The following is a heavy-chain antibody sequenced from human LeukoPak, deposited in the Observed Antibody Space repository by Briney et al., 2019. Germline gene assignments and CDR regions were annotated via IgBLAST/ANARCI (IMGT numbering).Heavy chain of an antibody. J-gene: IGHJ5*02. D-gene: IGHD6-19*01. V-gene: IGHV1-8*01. CDR1: GYTFTSYD. Sequence: ASVKVSCKASGYTFTSYDINWVRQATGQGLEWMGWMNPNSGNASYAQKFQGRVTMTRNTSISTAYMELSSLRSEDTAVYYCARDSSGWYRTGDWFDPWGQGTLVTVSS. CDR2: MNPNSGNA. CDR3: ARDSSGWYRTGDWFDP.